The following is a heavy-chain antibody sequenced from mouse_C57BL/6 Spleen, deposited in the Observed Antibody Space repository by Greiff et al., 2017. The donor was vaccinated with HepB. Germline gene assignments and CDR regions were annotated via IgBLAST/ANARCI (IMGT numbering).Heavy chain of an antibody. J-gene: IGHJ4*01. CDR3: ARSPYYYGSSHAMDY. Sequence: QVQLKQPGTELVKPGASVKLSCKASGYTFTSYWMHWVKQRPGQGLEWIGNINPSNGGTNYNEKFKSKAKLTVDKSSSTAYMQLSSLTSEDSAVYYCARSPYYYGSSHAMDYWGQGTSVTVSS. D-gene: IGHD1-1*01. CDR2: INPSNGGT. CDR1: GYTFTSYW. V-gene: IGHV1-53*01.